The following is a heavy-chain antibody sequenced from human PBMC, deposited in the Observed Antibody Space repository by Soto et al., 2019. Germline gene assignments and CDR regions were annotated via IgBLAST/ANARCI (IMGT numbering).Heavy chain of an antibody. CDR2: VSGSSSYI. D-gene: IGHD4-17*01. Sequence: PGGSLRLSCEGSGFNFRNFNMIWVRQAPGKGLEWVSSVSGSSSYIYYADSVKGRFTVSRDNANNLVFLQMNGLRPEDTAMYYCARDLRGNYGPWGPGTMVTVS. V-gene: IGHV3-21*01. CDR1: GFNFRNFN. J-gene: IGHJ3*01. CDR3: ARDLRGNYGP.